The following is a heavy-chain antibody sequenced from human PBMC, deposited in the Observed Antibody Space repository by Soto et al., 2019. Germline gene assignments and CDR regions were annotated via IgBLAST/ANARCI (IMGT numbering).Heavy chain of an antibody. J-gene: IGHJ3*02. CDR3: ASRSVLGGGAFDI. CDR2: GSA. D-gene: IGHD3-10*01. V-gene: IGHV4-31*02. Sequence: WTWIRQHPGKGLEWIGGSAYYNPSLKSRVTISVDTSKNQFSLKLSSVTAADTAVYYCASRSVLGGGAFDIWGQGTMVTVSS.